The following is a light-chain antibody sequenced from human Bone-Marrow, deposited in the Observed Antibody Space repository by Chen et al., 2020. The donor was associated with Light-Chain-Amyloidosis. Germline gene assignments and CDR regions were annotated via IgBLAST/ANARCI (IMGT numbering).Light chain of an antibody. CDR3: QSADSSGTYEVI. CDR1: DLPTKY. J-gene: IGLJ2*01. V-gene: IGLV3-25*03. Sequence: SYELTQPPSVSFSPGPTARITCSGDDLPTKYAYWYKQKPGQAPVLVIHRDTERPSGISERFSGSSSGTTATLTISGVQAEDEADYHCQSADSSGTYEVIFGGGTKLTVL. CDR2: RDT.